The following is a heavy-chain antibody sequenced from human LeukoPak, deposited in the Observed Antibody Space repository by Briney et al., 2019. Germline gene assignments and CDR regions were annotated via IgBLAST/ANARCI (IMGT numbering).Heavy chain of an antibody. CDR2: INPNSGGT. CDR1: GYTFTGYY. Sequence: ASVKVSCKASGYTFTGYYMHWVRQAPGQGLEWMGRINPNSGGTNYAQKFQGRVTMTRDTSISTAYMELSRLRPDDTAVYYCARGYYGSGSYSWFDPWGQGTLVTVSS. J-gene: IGHJ5*02. D-gene: IGHD3-10*01. V-gene: IGHV1-2*06. CDR3: ARGYYGSGSYSWFDP.